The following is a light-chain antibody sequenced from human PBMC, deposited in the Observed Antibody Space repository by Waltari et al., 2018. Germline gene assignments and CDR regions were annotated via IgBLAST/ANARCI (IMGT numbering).Light chain of an antibody. CDR2: GTS. CDR1: QSVNSPY. J-gene: IGKJ4*01. CDR3: QQYDDSIS. Sequence: VLTQSPGTVYLSPGERATLSCRASQSVNSPYLAWYQQKPGQAPRLRIFGTSSRATGTPDKYSGSGSGTDFTLTISRLEPEDFAMYYCQQYDDSISFGGGTRVEIK. V-gene: IGKV3-20*01.